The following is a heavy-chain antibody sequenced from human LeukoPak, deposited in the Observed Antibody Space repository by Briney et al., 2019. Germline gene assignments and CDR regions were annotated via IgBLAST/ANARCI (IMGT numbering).Heavy chain of an antibody. CDR2: IYYSGST. CDR1: GGSISSYY. J-gene: IGHJ4*02. CDR3: ARANNWNYPSFDY. V-gene: IGHV4-59*01. Sequence: SETLSLTCTVSGGSISSYYWSWIRQPPGKGLEWIGYIYYSGSTNCNPSLKSRVTISVDTSKNQFSLKLSSVTAADTAVYYCARANNWNYPSFDYWGQGTLVTVSS. D-gene: IGHD1-7*01.